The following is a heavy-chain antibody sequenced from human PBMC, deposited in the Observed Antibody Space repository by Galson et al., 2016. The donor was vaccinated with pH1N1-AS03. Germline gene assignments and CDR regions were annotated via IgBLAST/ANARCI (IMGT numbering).Heavy chain of an antibody. Sequence: QSGAEVKKPGESLKISCKTSGYIFTSYWVAWVRHMPGKGLEWMGIIYPGDSDTRYSPSFQGQVTIPADRSINTAYLQWSSLMASDTAIYYCARQVRDGYHDYVDYWGQGILVTVSS. J-gene: IGHJ4*02. CDR1: GYIFTSYW. D-gene: IGHD5-24*01. CDR3: ARQVRDGYHDYVDY. CDR2: IYPGDSDT. V-gene: IGHV5-51*01.